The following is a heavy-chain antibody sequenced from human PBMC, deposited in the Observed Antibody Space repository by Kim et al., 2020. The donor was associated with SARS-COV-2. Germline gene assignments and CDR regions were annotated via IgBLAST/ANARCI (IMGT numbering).Heavy chain of an antibody. J-gene: IGHJ4*02. D-gene: IGHD6-13*01. Sequence: VKGRFTISRDNSKNTLYLQMNSLRAEDTAVYYWAKGPVGSSWYSLSFADYWGQGTLVTVSS. V-gene: IGHV3-23*01. CDR3: AKGPVGSSWYSLSFADY.